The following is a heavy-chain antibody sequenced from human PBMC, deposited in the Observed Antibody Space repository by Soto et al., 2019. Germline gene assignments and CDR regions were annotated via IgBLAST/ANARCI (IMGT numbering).Heavy chain of an antibody. V-gene: IGHV3-23*01. CDR2: IRNTIDDT. J-gene: IGHJ5*02. CDR1: GFTFINYV. CDR3: VKTFDDRRTTFWFDT. Sequence: EVQLLESGGDLVQPGGSLRISCAASGFTFINYVMTWVRQAPGKGLEWVSSIRNTIDDTYYADSVEGRFTISRDNSKNTLYLQMKDLRAEDTAMYYCVKTFDDRRTTFWFDTWGQGTLVTVSS. D-gene: IGHD3-16*01.